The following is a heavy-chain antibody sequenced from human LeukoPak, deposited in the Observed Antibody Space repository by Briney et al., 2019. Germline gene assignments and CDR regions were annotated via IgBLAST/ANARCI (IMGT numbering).Heavy chain of an antibody. CDR2: IIPIFGTA. D-gene: IGHD1-26*01. CDR1: GGTFSIYA. Sequence: VASVKVSCKASGGTFSIYAISWVRQAPGQGLEWMGGIIPIFGTANYAQKFQGRVTITADESTSTAYMELSSLRSEDTAVYYCARVPYSGSFPSFQHWGQGTLVTVSS. V-gene: IGHV1-69*13. CDR3: ARVPYSGSFPSFQH. J-gene: IGHJ1*01.